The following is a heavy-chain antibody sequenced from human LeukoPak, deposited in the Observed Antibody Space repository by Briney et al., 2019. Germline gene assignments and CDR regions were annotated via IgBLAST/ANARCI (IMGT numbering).Heavy chain of an antibody. CDR3: ARSPGEVVNPEHAFDI. CDR2: ISSNGGST. V-gene: IGHV3-64*01. D-gene: IGHD1-14*01. Sequence: PGGSLRLSCAASGFTFSSYAMHWVRQAPGKGLEYVSAISSNGGSTYYANSVKGRFTISRDNSKNTLYLQMGSLRAEDMAVYYCARSPGEVVNPEHAFDIWGQGTMVTASS. CDR1: GFTFSSYA. J-gene: IGHJ3*02.